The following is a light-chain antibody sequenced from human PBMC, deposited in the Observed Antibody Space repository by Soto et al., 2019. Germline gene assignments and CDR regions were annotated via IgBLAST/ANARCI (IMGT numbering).Light chain of an antibody. V-gene: IGLV2-23*02. J-gene: IGLJ1*01. Sequence: LAQPASVSGSPGQSITISCTGTSRDVGTYSLVSWYQQHPGKAPKLLVYEIFRRPSGVSDRFSGSKSGNTASLTISGLQPEDEADYYCCSYAGSSTYVFGIGTKVTVL. CDR2: EIF. CDR1: SRDVGTYSL. CDR3: CSYAGSSTYV.